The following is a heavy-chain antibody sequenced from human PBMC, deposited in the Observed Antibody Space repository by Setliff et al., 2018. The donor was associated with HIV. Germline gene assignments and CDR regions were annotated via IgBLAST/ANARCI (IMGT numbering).Heavy chain of an antibody. D-gene: IGHD4-17*01. J-gene: IGHJ6*03. CDR1: GFTFSSYG. Sequence: GGSLRLSCAASGFTFSSYGMHWARQAPGKGLEWASTISGSGASTYYADSVKGRFTISRDNSKNTLYLQMNSLRAEDTAIYYCAKGGDDYYYYFMDVWGKGTTVTVSS. V-gene: IGHV3-23*01. CDR2: ISGSGAST. CDR3: AKGGDDYYYYFMDV.